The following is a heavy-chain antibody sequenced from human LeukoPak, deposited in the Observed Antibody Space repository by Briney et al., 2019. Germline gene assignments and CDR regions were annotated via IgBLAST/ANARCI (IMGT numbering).Heavy chain of an antibody. CDR1: GFTFSSYS. D-gene: IGHD6-13*01. J-gene: IGHJ4*02. Sequence: GGSLRLSCAASGFTFSSYSMSWVRQAPGKGLEWVSAISGSGGSTYYADSVKGRFTISRDNSKNTLYLQMNSLRAEDTAVYYCAKDQFWIAAAGSDYWGQGTLVTVSS. CDR3: AKDQFWIAAAGSDY. CDR2: ISGSGGST. V-gene: IGHV3-23*01.